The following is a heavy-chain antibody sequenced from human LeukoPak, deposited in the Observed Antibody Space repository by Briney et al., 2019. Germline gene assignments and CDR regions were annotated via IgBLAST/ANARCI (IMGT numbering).Heavy chain of an antibody. J-gene: IGHJ4*02. D-gene: IGHD4-11*01. Sequence: PGGSLRLSCAASGFTSTPSELNWVRQAPGKGLEWVSYISSSGGTIYYADSVKGRFTISRDNAKNSLSLQMNSLRAEDTAVYYCARDEGNLAYSNYGFDYWGQGTLVTVSS. V-gene: IGHV3-48*03. CDR3: ARDEGNLAYSNYGFDY. CDR2: ISSSGGTI. CDR1: GFTSTPSE.